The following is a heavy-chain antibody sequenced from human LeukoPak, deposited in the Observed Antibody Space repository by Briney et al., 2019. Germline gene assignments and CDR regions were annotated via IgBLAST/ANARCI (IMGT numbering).Heavy chain of an antibody. Sequence: GGSLRLSCAASGFTFSSHWMSWVRQAPGKGLERVANINEDGSETWYVDSVRGRFTISRDNAKNSLYLQMRSLRDDDTAVYYCTRDRGWQQFDYWGQGTLVTVSS. CDR3: TRDRGWQQFDY. J-gene: IGHJ4*02. V-gene: IGHV3-7*01. D-gene: IGHD5-24*01. CDR1: GFTFSSHW. CDR2: INEDGSET.